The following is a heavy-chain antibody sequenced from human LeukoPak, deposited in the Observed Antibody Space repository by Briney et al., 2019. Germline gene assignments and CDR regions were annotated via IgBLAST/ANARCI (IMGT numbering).Heavy chain of an antibody. Sequence: SETLSLTCTVSGGSISSYYWSWIRQPPGKGLKWIGYIYYSGSTNYNPSLKSRVTISVDTSKNQFSLKLSSVTAADTAVYYCARETAVAGFDYWGQGTLVTVSS. D-gene: IGHD6-19*01. J-gene: IGHJ4*02. CDR3: ARETAVAGFDY. CDR2: IYYSGST. CDR1: GGSISSYY. V-gene: IGHV4-59*01.